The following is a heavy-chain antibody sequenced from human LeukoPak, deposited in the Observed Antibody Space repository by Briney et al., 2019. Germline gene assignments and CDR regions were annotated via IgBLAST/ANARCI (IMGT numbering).Heavy chain of an antibody. Sequence: GGSLRLSCTVSGFTFRSYVMHWVRQAPGKGLEWVAYTRDDASKAWYGGSVKGRFTISRDNSKNTLYLHMNSVRGEDTAMYYCANGDCRGGRCSSGAHWGQGTLVTVSS. D-gene: IGHD2-15*01. CDR1: GFTFRSYV. J-gene: IGHJ4*02. V-gene: IGHV3-30*02. CDR2: TRDDASKA. CDR3: ANGDCRGGRCSSGAH.